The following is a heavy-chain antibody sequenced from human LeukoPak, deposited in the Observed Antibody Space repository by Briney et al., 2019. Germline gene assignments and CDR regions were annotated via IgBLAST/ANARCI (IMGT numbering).Heavy chain of an antibody. D-gene: IGHD6-19*01. J-gene: IGHJ4*02. CDR2: ISYDGSNK. V-gene: IGHV3-30*18. CDR1: GFTFSSYG. CDR3: AKDPDEYSSGSFDY. Sequence: PGGSLRLSCAASGFTFSSYGMHWVRQAPGKGLEWVAVISYDGSNKYYADSVKGRFTISRDNSKNTLYLQMNSLRAEDTAVYYCAKDPDEYSSGSFDYWGQGTLVTVSS.